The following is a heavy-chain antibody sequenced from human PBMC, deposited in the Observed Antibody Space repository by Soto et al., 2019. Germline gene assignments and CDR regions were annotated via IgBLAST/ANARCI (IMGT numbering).Heavy chain of an antibody. J-gene: IGHJ4*01. CDR3: TRDSNHASGALGH. D-gene: IGHD3-10*01. CDR1: GLMLT. Sequence: GGSLRLSCAASGLMLTMHWARQAPGKGLEWVASIFYDEVTIYYSDSVKGRFTISRDNSKNTVSLQMSSLEVEDTAVYYCTRDSNHASGALGHWGEGTLVTDSS. V-gene: IGHV3-33*01. CDR2: IFYDEVTI.